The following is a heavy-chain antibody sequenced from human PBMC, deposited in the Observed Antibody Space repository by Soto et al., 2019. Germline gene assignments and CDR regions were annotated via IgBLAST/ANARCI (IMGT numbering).Heavy chain of an antibody. CDR3: ARLEVGQQLVYFDY. Sequence: SETLSLTCTVSGGSISSSSYYWGWIRQPPGKGLEWIGSIYYSGSTYYNPSLKSRVTISVDTSKNQFSLKLSSVTAADTAVYYCARLEVGQQLVYFDYWGQGTLVTVSS. D-gene: IGHD6-13*01. V-gene: IGHV4-39*01. CDR1: GGSISSSSYY. CDR2: IYYSGST. J-gene: IGHJ4*02.